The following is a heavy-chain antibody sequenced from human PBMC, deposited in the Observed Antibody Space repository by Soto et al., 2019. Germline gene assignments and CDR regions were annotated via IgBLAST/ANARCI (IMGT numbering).Heavy chain of an antibody. CDR2: VRGNSYGA. CDR1: GFMFENYA. J-gene: IGHJ5*02. D-gene: IGHD2-8*01. Sequence: GGSLRLSCAASGFMFENYAMIWVRQAPGKGLEWVATVRGNSYGAYYADSVRGRFIISRDNSKNTMCLQLNSLRDDDTAIYYCAKGKSENGVDWLDPWGPGTLVTVSS. V-gene: IGHV3-23*01. CDR3: AKGKSENGVDWLDP.